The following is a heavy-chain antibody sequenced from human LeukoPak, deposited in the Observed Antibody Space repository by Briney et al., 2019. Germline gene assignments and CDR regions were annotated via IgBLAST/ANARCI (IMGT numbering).Heavy chain of an antibody. Sequence: GGSLRLSCAASGFTFSSYGMHWVRQAPGKGLEWVAFIRYDGSNKYYADSVKGRFTISRDNSKNTLYLQMNSLRAEDTAVYYCAKDPTLYYGSGSYYFDYWGQGTLVTVSS. V-gene: IGHV3-30*02. CDR1: GFTFSSYG. CDR2: IRYDGSNK. J-gene: IGHJ4*02. CDR3: AKDPTLYYGSGSYYFDY. D-gene: IGHD3-10*01.